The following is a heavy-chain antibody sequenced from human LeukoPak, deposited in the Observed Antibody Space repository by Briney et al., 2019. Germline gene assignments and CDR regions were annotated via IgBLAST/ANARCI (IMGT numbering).Heavy chain of an antibody. CDR1: GFTFNNYA. Sequence: GGSLRLSCAASGFTFNNYAIHWVRQAPGKGLDWVALISYDGSDKYYADSVKGRFTISRDNSKNTLHLQMNSLRVEDTAEYYCARGVVTTTPYYFDYWGQGTLVTVSS. D-gene: IGHD5-12*01. CDR2: ISYDGSDK. J-gene: IGHJ4*02. V-gene: IGHV3-30*04. CDR3: ARGVVTTTPYYFDY.